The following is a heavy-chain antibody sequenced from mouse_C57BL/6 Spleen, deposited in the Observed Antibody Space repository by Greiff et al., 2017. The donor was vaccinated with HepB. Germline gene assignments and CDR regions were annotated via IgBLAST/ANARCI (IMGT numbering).Heavy chain of an antibody. CDR3: ARGGGYYYGSSGYFDV. J-gene: IGHJ1*03. Sequence: VQLQQSGAELMKPGASVKLSCKATGYTFTGYWIEWVKQRPGHGLEWIGEILPGSGSTNYNEKFKGKATFTADTSSNTAYMQLSSLTTEDSAIYYCARGGGYYYGSSGYFDVWGTGTTVTVSS. CDR2: ILPGSGST. CDR1: GYTFTGYW. D-gene: IGHD1-1*01. V-gene: IGHV1-9*01.